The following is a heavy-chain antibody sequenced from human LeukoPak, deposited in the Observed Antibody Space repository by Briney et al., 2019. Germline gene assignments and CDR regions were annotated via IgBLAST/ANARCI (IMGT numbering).Heavy chain of an antibody. Sequence: GGSLRLSCAASGFTFTNAWMSWVRQTPGKGLEWVGRIKSKTHGGTSEYATPVKGRFTISRDNSKNTLYLQMNSLRAEDTAVYYCAKGSYDFWSGYWLRVLYNWFDPWGQGTLVTVSS. V-gene: IGHV3-15*01. J-gene: IGHJ5*02. CDR2: IKSKTHGGTS. D-gene: IGHD3-3*01. CDR3: AKGSYDFWSGYWLRVLYNWFDP. CDR1: GFTFTNAW.